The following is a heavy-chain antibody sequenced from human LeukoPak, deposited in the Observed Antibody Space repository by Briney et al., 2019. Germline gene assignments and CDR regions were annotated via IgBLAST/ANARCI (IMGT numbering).Heavy chain of an antibody. CDR1: GGSFSGYY. V-gene: IGHV4-34*01. D-gene: IGHD3-9*01. Sequence: KPSETLSLTCAVYGGSFSGYYWSWIRQPPGKGLEWIGEISHSGSTNYNPSLKSRVTISVDTSKNQFSLKLSSVTAADTAVYYCARGRGLYYDILTGYYNVMAFDYWGQGTLVTVSS. CDR3: ARGRGLYYDILTGYYNVMAFDY. J-gene: IGHJ4*02. CDR2: ISHSGST.